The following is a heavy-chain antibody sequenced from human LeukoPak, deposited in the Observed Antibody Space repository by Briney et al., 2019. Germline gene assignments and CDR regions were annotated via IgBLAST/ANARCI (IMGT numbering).Heavy chain of an antibody. CDR2: INHSGST. CDR1: GGTFSGYY. D-gene: IGHD6-6*01. CDR3: ARVRWDSSSSEDY. Sequence: MSSETLSLTCAVYGGTFSGYYWSWIRQPPGKGLEWIGEINHSGSTNYTPSLKSRVTISVDTSKNQFSLRLTSVTAADTAIYYCARVRWDSSSSEDYWSQATLVTVSS. J-gene: IGHJ4*02. V-gene: IGHV4-34*01.